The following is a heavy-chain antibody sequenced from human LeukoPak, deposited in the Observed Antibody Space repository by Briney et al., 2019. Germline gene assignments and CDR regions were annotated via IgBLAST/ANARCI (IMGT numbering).Heavy chain of an antibody. Sequence: PGGSLRLSCAASGFTFSSSAMSWVRQAPGQGLYWVLAISGSGTGTYYADSVKGRFTISRDNSKNTLYLQMNSLRAEDTAVYYCAKEGGTGTRFDYWGQGTLVTVSS. D-gene: IGHD1-7*01. CDR3: AKEGGTGTRFDY. J-gene: IGHJ4*02. CDR2: ISGSGTGT. CDR1: GFTFSSSA. V-gene: IGHV3-23*01.